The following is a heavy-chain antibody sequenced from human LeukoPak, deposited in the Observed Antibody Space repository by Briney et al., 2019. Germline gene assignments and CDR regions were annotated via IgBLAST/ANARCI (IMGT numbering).Heavy chain of an antibody. CDR3: ARHRAPTVIVWFDP. Sequence: SETLSLTCTVSGGSISSSSYYWGWIRQPPGKGLEWIGSIYYSGSTYYNPSLKSRVTISVDMSKNQFSLKLSSVTAADTAVYYCARHRAPTVIVWFDPWGQGTLVTVSS. CDR2: IYYSGST. V-gene: IGHV4-39*01. D-gene: IGHD2/OR15-2a*01. J-gene: IGHJ5*02. CDR1: GGSISSSSYY.